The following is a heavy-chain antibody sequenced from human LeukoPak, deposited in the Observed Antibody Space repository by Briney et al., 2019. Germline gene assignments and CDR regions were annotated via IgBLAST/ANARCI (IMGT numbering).Heavy chain of an antibody. Sequence: GGSLRLSCAASGFTFDDYAMHWVRQAPGKGLEWVSGISWNSGSIGYADSVKGRFTISRDNAKNSLFLQMNSLRADDTAVYYCARKTDSSGSGDYWGQGTLVTVSS. CDR2: ISWNSGSI. CDR1: GFTFDDYA. V-gene: IGHV3-9*01. D-gene: IGHD3-22*01. J-gene: IGHJ4*02. CDR3: ARKTDSSGSGDY.